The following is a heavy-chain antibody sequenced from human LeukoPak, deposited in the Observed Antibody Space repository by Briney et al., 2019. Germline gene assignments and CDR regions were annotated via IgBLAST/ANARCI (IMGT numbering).Heavy chain of an antibody. Sequence: SETLSLTCTVSGGSISSSSYYWGWIRQPPGKGLEWIGSIYYSGSTYYNPSLKSRVTISVDTSKNQFSLKLSSVTAADTAVYYCARHLKGQQLAAGAAYYFDYWGQGTLVTVSS. J-gene: IGHJ4*02. CDR2: IYYSGST. V-gene: IGHV4-39*01. D-gene: IGHD6-13*01. CDR3: ARHLKGQQLAAGAAYYFDY. CDR1: GGSISSSSYY.